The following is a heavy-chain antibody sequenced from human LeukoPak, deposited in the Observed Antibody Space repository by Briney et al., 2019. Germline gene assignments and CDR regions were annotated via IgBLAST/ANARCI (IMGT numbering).Heavy chain of an antibody. D-gene: IGHD3-22*01. CDR1: GFTFSSYA. CDR2: ISGSGGST. V-gene: IGHV3-23*01. J-gene: IGHJ4*02. CDR3: AKAAGSDYYDSSGYYFY. Sequence: GGSLRLSCAASGFTFSSYAMSWVRQAPGKGLEWVSAISGSGGSTYYADSVKGRFTISRDNSKNTLYLQMNSLRAEDTAVYYCAKAAGSDYYDSSGYYFYWGQGTLVTVSS.